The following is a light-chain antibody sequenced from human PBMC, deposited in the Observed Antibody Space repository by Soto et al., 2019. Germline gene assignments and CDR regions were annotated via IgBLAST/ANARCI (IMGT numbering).Light chain of an antibody. Sequence: VLTQSPATLFLSPGERATLSCRASQTVSRYFAWYQQKPGQAPRHLIYYASNRATGIPASFSGSGSGTDYTLTISSLEPEDFAVYYCQQRSTWPLFTFGGGTKVEI. V-gene: IGKV3-11*01. J-gene: IGKJ4*01. CDR3: QQRSTWPLFT. CDR1: QTVSRY. CDR2: YAS.